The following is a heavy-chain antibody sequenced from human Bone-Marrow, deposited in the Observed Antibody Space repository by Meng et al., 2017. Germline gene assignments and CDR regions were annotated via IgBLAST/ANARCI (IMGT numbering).Heavy chain of an antibody. J-gene: IGHJ4*02. Sequence: LQLAESGGVAVQPGSSLRLSREASGFTFSSYAMHWVRQAPGKGLEWLAVISYDGSNKYYADSVKGRFTISRDNSNNTLYLQMNSLRAEDTAVYYCARFALLDYWGQGTLVTVSS. CDR1: GFTFSSYA. CDR2: ISYDGSNK. D-gene: IGHD3-10*01. CDR3: ARFALLDY. V-gene: IGHV3-30*01.